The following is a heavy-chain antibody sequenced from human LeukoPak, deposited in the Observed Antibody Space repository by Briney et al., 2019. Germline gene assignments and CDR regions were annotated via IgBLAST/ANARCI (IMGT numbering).Heavy chain of an antibody. Sequence: SETLSLTCAVYGGSFSGYYWSWIRQPPGKGLEWIGEINHSGSTNYNPSLKSRVTISVDTSKNQFSLKLSSVTAADTAVYYCASWSGRFDYWGQGTLVTVSS. V-gene: IGHV4-34*01. J-gene: IGHJ4*02. CDR1: GGSFSGYY. CDR3: ASWSGRFDY. CDR2: INHSGST. D-gene: IGHD3-3*01.